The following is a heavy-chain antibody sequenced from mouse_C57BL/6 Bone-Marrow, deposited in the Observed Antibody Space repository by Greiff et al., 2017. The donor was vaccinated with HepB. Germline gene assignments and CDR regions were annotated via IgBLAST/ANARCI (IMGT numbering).Heavy chain of an antibody. CDR3: TTLCYGSSYWDLDV. CDR1: GFNIKDYY. CDR2: IDPEDGDT. Sequence: VQLQQSGAELVRPGASVKLSCTASGFNIKDYYMHWVKQRPEQGLEWIGRIDPEDGDTEYAPKFQGKATMTADTSSNTAYLQLSSLTSEDTAVYYCTTLCYGSSYWDLDVWGTGTTVTVSS. V-gene: IGHV14-1*01. J-gene: IGHJ1*03. D-gene: IGHD1-1*01.